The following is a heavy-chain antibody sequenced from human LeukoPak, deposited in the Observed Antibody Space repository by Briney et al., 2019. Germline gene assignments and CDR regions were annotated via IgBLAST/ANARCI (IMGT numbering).Heavy chain of an antibody. CDR1: GFTFNSHW. V-gene: IGHV3-74*01. CDR2: IKYDGSAT. CDR3: VSGSLQSGYNFDY. J-gene: IGHJ4*02. D-gene: IGHD3-3*01. Sequence: SGGSLRLSCAASGFTFNSHWMHWIRQVPGKGLVWVSHIKYDGSATNYADSVKGRFTISRDNAKNTLYLQMNSLRAEDTAVYYCVSGSLQSGYNFDYWGQGALVTVSS.